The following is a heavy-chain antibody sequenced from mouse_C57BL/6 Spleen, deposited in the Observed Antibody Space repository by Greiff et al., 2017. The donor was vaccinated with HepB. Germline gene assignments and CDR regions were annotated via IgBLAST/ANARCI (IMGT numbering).Heavy chain of an antibody. CDR1: GYTFTDYE. V-gene: IGHV1-15*01. CDR2: IDPETGGT. J-gene: IGHJ1*03. CDR3: TPPRGYWYFDV. Sequence: QVHVKQSGAELVRPGASVTLSCKASGYTFTDYEMHWVKQTPVHGLEWIGAIDPETGGTAYNQKFKGKAILTADKSSSTAYMELRSLTSEDSAVYYCTPPRGYWYFDVWGTGTTVTVSS.